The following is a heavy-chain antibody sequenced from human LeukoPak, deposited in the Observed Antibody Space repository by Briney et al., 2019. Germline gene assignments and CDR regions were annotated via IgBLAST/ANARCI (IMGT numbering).Heavy chain of an antibody. CDR1: GFTFSSYE. D-gene: IGHD1-1*01. J-gene: IGHJ6*03. Sequence: GGSLRLSCAASGFTFSSYEMNWVRQAPGKGLEWVSYISSSGSTIYYADSVKGRFTISRDNAKNSLYLQMNSLRAEDTAVYYCARGRVSSSTWYSTYYYYFYMDVWGKGTTVTVSS. CDR3: ARGRVSSSTWYSTYYYYFYMDV. CDR2: ISSSGSTI. V-gene: IGHV3-48*03.